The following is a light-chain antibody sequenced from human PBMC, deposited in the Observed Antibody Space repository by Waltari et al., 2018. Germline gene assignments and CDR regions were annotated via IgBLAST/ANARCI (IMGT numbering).Light chain of an antibody. CDR2: GAS. CDR1: QDIYNS. CDR3: QQYDTPLS. J-gene: IGKJ4*01. Sequence: DIKMTQSPSSLSASVGDRVTITCQANQDIYNSLNWYQQKPGKAPNLLIYGASNLEPGVPSRFSGSGSGTHVTFTISSLQPDDFATYYCQQYDTPLSFGGGTKVAIK. V-gene: IGKV1-33*01.